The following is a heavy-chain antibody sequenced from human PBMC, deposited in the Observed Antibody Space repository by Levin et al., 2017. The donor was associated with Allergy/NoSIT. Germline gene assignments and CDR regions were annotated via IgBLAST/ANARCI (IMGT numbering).Heavy chain of an antibody. V-gene: IGHV1-69*01. CDR1: AGTFNTFF. J-gene: IGHJ3*02. CDR2: IIPFFGPA. CDR3: ARPTTYYYDTTNYYLDAFDI. D-gene: IGHD3-22*01. Sequence: KISCKASAGTFNTFFINWVRQAPGQGLEWVGGIIPFFGPAKYAQKFQGRVTISADESTSTAFMELSGLRSEDTAVYYCARPTTYYYDTTNYYLDAFDIWGQGTTVTVSS.